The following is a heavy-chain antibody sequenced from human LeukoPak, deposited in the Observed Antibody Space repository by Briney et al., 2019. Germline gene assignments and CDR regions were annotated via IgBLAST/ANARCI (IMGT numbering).Heavy chain of an antibody. CDR2: IYVDGRTT. CDR3: IRDFRSADL. J-gene: IGHJ5*02. Sequence: QPGGSLRLSCAGSGFIFNNYAMHWVRQPPGKGLVWVSRIYVDGRTTNYADSVKGRFTISRDNAKNTVYLEMNSLSVEDTATYYCIRDFRSADLWGQGTLVTVTS. V-gene: IGHV3-74*01. CDR1: GFIFNNYA.